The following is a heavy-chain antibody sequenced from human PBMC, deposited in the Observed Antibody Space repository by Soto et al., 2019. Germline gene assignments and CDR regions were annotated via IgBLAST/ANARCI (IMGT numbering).Heavy chain of an antibody. Sequence: QVQLQQWGAGLLKPSETLSLTCAVYGGSFSGYYWSWIRQPPGKGLEWIGEINHSGSTNYNPSLKSRVTKSVDTSKNQFSLKLSSVTAADTAVYYCARGLVIPAPRLKTIDYWGQGTLVTVSS. V-gene: IGHV4-34*01. CDR2: INHSGST. CDR3: ARGLVIPAPRLKTIDY. D-gene: IGHD3-9*01. CDR1: GGSFSGYY. J-gene: IGHJ4*02.